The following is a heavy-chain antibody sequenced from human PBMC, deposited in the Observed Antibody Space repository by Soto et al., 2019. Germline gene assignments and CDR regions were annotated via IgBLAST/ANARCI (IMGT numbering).Heavy chain of an antibody. J-gene: IGHJ6*02. Sequence: GGSLRLSCEVSGFTFSMYSMSWVRQSPGKGLEWVAKIPQDGVDGHYADSVKGRFTISRDNGKNSLYLQLDNLRAEDTAVYYCARDHLILPAHDFFYGSDVWGRGATVTVSS. CDR1: GFTFSMYS. CDR2: IPQDGVDG. D-gene: IGHD2-21*02. V-gene: IGHV3-7*03. CDR3: ARDHLILPAHDFFYGSDV.